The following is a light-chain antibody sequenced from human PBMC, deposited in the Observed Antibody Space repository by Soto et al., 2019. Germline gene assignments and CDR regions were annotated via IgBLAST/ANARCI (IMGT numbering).Light chain of an antibody. CDR3: QQYGRSPPSWT. CDR2: GSS. J-gene: IGKJ1*01. CDR1: QSVSSSY. Sequence: ETVLTQSPGTLSLSPGERATLSCRASQSVSSSYLAWYQQRPGQSPRLLIYGSSSRATGIPDRFSGSGSGTDFTLTISSMEPEDFAVYYCQQYGRSPPSWTFGQGTKVEIK. V-gene: IGKV3-20*01.